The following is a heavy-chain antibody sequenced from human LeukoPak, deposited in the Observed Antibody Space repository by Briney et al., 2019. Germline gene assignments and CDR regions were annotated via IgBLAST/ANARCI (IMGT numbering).Heavy chain of an antibody. J-gene: IGHJ4*02. CDR1: GFTFSGYW. CDR3: ARVIYSGWEGELSD. Sequence: PGGSLRLSCAASGFTFSGYWMHWVRQAPGKGLVWVSRINSDGSTTSYAVSVMGRFTISRDNAKNTLYLQMNRLRAEDTAVYYCARVIYSGWEGELSDWGQGTLVTVSS. CDR2: INSDGSTT. D-gene: IGHD6-19*01. V-gene: IGHV3-74*01.